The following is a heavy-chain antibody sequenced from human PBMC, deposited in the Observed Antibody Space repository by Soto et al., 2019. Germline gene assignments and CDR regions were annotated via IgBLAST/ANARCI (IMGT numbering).Heavy chain of an antibody. J-gene: IGHJ5*02. CDR2: FDPEDGET. CDR3: ATGPGYCSSTSCYWRGWFDP. V-gene: IGHV1-24*01. Sequence: ASVKVSCKVSGYTLTELSMHWVRHAPGQGLEWMGGFDPEDGETIYAQEFQGRVTMTEDTSTDTAYMELSSLRSEDTAVYYCATGPGYCSSTSCYWRGWFDPWGQGALVTVSS. D-gene: IGHD2-2*01. CDR1: GYTLTELS.